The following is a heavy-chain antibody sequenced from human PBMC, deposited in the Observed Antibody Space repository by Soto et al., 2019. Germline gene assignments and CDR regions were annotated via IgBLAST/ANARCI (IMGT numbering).Heavy chain of an antibody. CDR3: ALGTMVDYYYYMDV. CDR2: MNPNSGNT. Sequence: ASVKVSCKASGYTFTSYDINWVRQATGQGLEWMGWMNPNSGNTGYAQKFQGRVTMTRNTSISTAYMELSSLRSEDTAVYYCALGTMVDYYYYMDVWGKGTTVTVSS. V-gene: IGHV1-8*01. CDR1: GYTFTSYD. D-gene: IGHD3-10*01. J-gene: IGHJ6*03.